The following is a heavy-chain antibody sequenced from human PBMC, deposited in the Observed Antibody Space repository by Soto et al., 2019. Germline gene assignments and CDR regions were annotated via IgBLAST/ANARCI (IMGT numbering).Heavy chain of an antibody. CDR2: INAGNGNT. V-gene: IGHV1-3*05. J-gene: IGHJ5*02. CDR1: GYTFTSYA. CDR3: AGGGGWYVWFDP. Sequence: QVQLVQSGAEEKKPGASVKVSCKASGYTFTSYAMHWVRQAPGQRLEWMGWINAGNGNTKYSQKFQGRVTITRDTSASTAYMELSSLRSEDTAVYYCAGGGGWYVWFDPWGQGTLVTVSS. D-gene: IGHD6-19*01.